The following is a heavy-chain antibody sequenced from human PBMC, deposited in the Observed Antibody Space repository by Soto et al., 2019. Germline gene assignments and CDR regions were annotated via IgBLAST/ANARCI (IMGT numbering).Heavy chain of an antibody. V-gene: IGHV3-48*01. Sequence: EVQLVESGGGLVQPGGSLRLSCAASGFTFSSYSINWVRQAPGKGLEWVSYISTSSSTIYYADSVKGRFTISRDNAKSSLFLQMNSLRAEDTAVYYCARVIDYGDYLSFDYWGQGNLVTVSS. CDR3: ARVIDYGDYLSFDY. CDR1: GFTFSSYS. J-gene: IGHJ4*02. D-gene: IGHD4-17*01. CDR2: ISTSSSTI.